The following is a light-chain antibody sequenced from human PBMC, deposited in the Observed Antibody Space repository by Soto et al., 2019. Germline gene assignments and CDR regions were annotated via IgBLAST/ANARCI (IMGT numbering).Light chain of an antibody. CDR3: QQYGSSEII. CDR2: DIS. Sequence: EIVLTQSPGTLSLSPGERATLSCRASQSVRSSYIAWYQQKPGQAPRLLIYDISSRATGIPDRFSGSVSGTDFTLTITRLEPEDFAVFYCQQYGSSEIIFGQGTRLEI. V-gene: IGKV3-20*01. J-gene: IGKJ5*01. CDR1: QSVRSSY.